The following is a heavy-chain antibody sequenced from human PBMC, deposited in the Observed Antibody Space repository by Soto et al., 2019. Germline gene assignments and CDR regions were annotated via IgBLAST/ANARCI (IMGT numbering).Heavy chain of an antibody. J-gene: IGHJ4*02. Sequence: GASVKVSCKASGYTFTSYDINWVRQATGQGLEWMGWMNPNSGNTGYAQKFQGRVTMTRNTSISTAYMELSSLRSEDTAVYYCARTHYDYVWGSYRLYYFDYWGQGTLVTSPQ. CDR3: ARTHYDYVWGSYRLYYFDY. CDR2: MNPNSGNT. D-gene: IGHD3-16*02. CDR1: GYTFTSYD. V-gene: IGHV1-8*01.